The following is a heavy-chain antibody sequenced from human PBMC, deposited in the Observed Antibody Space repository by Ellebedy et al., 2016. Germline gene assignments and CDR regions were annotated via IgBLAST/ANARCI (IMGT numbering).Heavy chain of an antibody. CDR1: GFTINPYS. Sequence: GESLKISCAASGFTINPYSMTWVRQAPGKGLEWVATIKRDGDDEYYVDSLKGRFTVSRDDAKNSVYLKLNSLRAEDSGIYYCARDTNGWSRDYWGQGTLVTVSS. CDR3: ARDTNGWSRDY. D-gene: IGHD2-8*01. V-gene: IGHV3-7*01. J-gene: IGHJ4*02. CDR2: IKRDGDDE.